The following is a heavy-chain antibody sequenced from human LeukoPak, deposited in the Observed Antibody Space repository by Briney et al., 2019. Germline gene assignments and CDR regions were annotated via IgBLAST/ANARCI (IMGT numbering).Heavy chain of an antibody. D-gene: IGHD2-2*01. Sequence: PGGSLRLSCAASGFIFSDYGINWVRQVPGKGLEWVSFISSRSSSTFYADSVKGRFTISRDSAKNSLDLQMTSLRAEDTAVYYCARGGDCNATTCYALSDLDYWGQGTLVTVSS. J-gene: IGHJ4*02. V-gene: IGHV3-48*01. CDR2: ISSRSSST. CDR1: GFIFSDYG. CDR3: ARGGDCNATTCYALSDLDY.